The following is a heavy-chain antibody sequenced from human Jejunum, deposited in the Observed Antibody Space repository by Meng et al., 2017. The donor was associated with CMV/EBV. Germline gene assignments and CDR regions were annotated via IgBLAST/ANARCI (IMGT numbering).Heavy chain of an antibody. CDR1: GGSINRGGYY. J-gene: IGHJ4*02. Sequence: SGGSINRGGYYWSWIRQPPGTGLEWIGYIHYSGITYYNPSLKSRVTISIDTSKNQFSLNLTSVTAADTAVYFCVRDRFDSGNYVFDSWGQGTLVTVSS. CDR3: VRDRFDSGNYVFDS. V-gene: IGHV4-30-4*01. D-gene: IGHD3-22*01. CDR2: IHYSGIT.